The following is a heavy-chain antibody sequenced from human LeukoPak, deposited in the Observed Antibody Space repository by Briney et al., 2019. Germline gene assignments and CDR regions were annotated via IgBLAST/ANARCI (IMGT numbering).Heavy chain of an antibody. Sequence: PSETLSLTCTVSGGSISSSSYYWGWIRQPPGKGLEWIGSIYYSGSTYYNPSLKSRVTISVDTSKNQFSLKLSSVTAADTAVYYCARHGYYDSSGYYHFDYCGQGTLVTVSS. CDR2: IYYSGST. CDR3: ARHGYYDSSGYYHFDY. V-gene: IGHV4-39*01. J-gene: IGHJ4*02. D-gene: IGHD3-22*01. CDR1: GGSISSSSYY.